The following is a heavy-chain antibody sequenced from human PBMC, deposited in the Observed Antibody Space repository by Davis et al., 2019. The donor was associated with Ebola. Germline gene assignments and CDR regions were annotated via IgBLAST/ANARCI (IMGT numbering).Heavy chain of an antibody. CDR3: ARERGDEAVGGSDNWFDP. CDR2: IYPNSGVT. J-gene: IGHJ5*02. Sequence: AASVKVSCKASGYTFTDYYIHWVRQAPGQGLECLGWIYPNSGVTKYTEKFQGGVAMTRDTSITTVYMELSTLTSDDTAVYYCARERGDEAVGGSDNWFDPWGQGTLVTVSS. V-gene: IGHV1-2*02. CDR1: GYTFTDYY. D-gene: IGHD6-19*01.